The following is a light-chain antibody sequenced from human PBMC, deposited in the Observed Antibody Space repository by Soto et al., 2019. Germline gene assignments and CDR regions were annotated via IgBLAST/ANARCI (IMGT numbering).Light chain of an antibody. CDR2: GAS. Sequence: EIVLTQSPGTLSLSPGERATLSCRASQSVSSSYLAWYQQKPGQAPRLLIYGASSRATGIPDRFSGSGSGTDFTLTISRLEPEDFAVYDCQQYDSSPKTVGQGTKVDIK. CDR3: QQYDSSPKT. V-gene: IGKV3-20*01. J-gene: IGKJ1*01. CDR1: QSVSSSY.